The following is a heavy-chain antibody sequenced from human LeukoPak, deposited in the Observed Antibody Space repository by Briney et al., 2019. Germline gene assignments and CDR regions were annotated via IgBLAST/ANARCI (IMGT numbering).Heavy chain of an antibody. CDR2: VHKSGST. CDR1: GGSISTYY. Sequence: PSETLSLTCTVSGGSISTYYWSWIRQPPAKGLEWIGDVHKSGSTNHYPSLKSRVTISVDTSKNQFSLKLSSVTAADTAVYYCARDRGLGVYWGQGTLVTVSS. V-gene: IGHV4-59*01. J-gene: IGHJ4*02. CDR3: ARDRGLGVY. D-gene: IGHD3-10*01.